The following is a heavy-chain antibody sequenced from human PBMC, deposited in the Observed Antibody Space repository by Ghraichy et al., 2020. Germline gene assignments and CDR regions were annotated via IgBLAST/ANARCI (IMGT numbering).Heavy chain of an antibody. CDR2: INPNSGGT. CDR3: ARDPWEAVAGSNNAFDI. J-gene: IGHJ3*02. CDR1: GYTFTGYY. D-gene: IGHD6-19*01. V-gene: IGHV1-2*02. Sequence: ASVKVSCKASGYTFTGYYMHWVRQAPGQGLEWMGWINPNSGGTNYAQKFQGRVTMTRDTSTSTAYMELSRLRSDDTAVYYCARDPWEAVAGSNNAFDIWGQGTMVTVSS.